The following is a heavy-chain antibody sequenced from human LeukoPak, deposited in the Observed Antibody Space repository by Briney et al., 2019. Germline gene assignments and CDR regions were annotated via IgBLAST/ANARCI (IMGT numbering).Heavy chain of an antibody. Sequence: PGGSLGLSXAASGFTFSSYSMNWVRQAPGKGLEWVSSISSSSSYIYYADSVKGRFTISRDNAKNSLYLQMNSLRAEDTAVYYCARAAHTIFGEPNEFDYWGQGTLVTVSS. J-gene: IGHJ4*02. V-gene: IGHV3-21*01. CDR3: ARAAHTIFGEPNEFDY. D-gene: IGHD3-3*01. CDR2: ISSSSSYI. CDR1: GFTFSSYS.